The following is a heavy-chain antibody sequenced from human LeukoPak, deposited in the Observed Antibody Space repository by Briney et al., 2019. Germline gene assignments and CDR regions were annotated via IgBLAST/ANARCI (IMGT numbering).Heavy chain of an antibody. V-gene: IGHV3-30-3*01. CDR2: ISYDGSNK. J-gene: IGHJ3*02. CDR1: GFTFSSYA. D-gene: IGHD5-24*01. Sequence: PGRSLRLSCAASGFTFSSYAMHWVRQAPGKGLEWVAVISYDGSNKYYADSVKGRFTISRDNSKNSLFLQTNSLRDEDTAVYHCARDYNYAFDMWGQGTMVSVSS. CDR3: ARDYNYAFDM.